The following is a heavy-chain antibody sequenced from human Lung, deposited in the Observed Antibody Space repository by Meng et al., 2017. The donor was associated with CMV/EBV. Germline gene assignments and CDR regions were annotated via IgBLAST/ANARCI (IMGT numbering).Heavy chain of an antibody. CDR2: INPNSGDT. V-gene: IGHV1-2*02. Sequence: ASVKVSCKASGYTFTGYNIHWVRQAPGQGLEWMGWINPNSGDTKYAQKFQGRVALTRDTSISTAYMELSSLKSDDTAVFFCARLFHTSLGTNYYYGMDVWDQGTAVTVSS. CDR1: GYTFTGYN. CDR3: ARLFHTSLGTNYYYGMDV. J-gene: IGHJ6*02. D-gene: IGHD3-10*01.